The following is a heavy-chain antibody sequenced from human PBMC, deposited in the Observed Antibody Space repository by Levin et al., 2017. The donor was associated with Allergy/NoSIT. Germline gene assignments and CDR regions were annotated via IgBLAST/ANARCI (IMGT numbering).Heavy chain of an antibody. J-gene: IGHJ4*02. CDR1: GFTFSGSA. Sequence: LSGGSLRLSCAASGFTFSGSAMHWVRQASGKGLEWVGRIRSKANSYATAYAASVKGRFTISRDDSQNTAYLQMNSLKTEDTAVYYCTGSSYDFWSGYYSSDYWGQGTLVTVSS. D-gene: IGHD3-3*01. CDR2: IRSKANSYAT. CDR3: TGSSYDFWSGYYSSDY. V-gene: IGHV3-73*01.